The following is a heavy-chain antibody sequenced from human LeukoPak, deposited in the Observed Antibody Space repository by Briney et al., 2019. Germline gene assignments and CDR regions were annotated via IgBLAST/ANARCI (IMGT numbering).Heavy chain of an antibody. CDR1: GFTFSGSA. CDR2: IRSKANSYAT. D-gene: IGHD3-3*01. V-gene: IGHV3-73*01. Sequence: GGSLRLSCAAPGFTFSGSAMHWVRQASGKGLEWVGRIRSKANSYATAYAASVKGRLTISRDDSKNTAYLQMNSLKTEDTAVYYCTRRFLEWNFDYWGQGTLVTVSS. J-gene: IGHJ4*02. CDR3: TRRFLEWNFDY.